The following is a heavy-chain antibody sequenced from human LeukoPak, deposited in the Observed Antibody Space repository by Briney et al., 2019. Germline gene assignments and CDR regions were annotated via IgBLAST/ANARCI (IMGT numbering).Heavy chain of an antibody. CDR2: FYYSGST. D-gene: IGHD6-13*01. CDR1: VGSISYSI. CDR3: ARHGGIIAAAGTRAFDI. J-gene: IGHJ3*02. Sequence: SGPLSPPGPFFVGSISYSIWGWIRAPPGEGQGGFGFFYYSGSTNYNPSLKSRVTISVDTSKNQFSLKLSSVTAADTAVYYCARHGGIIAAAGTRAFDIWGQGTMVTVSS. V-gene: IGHV4-59*13.